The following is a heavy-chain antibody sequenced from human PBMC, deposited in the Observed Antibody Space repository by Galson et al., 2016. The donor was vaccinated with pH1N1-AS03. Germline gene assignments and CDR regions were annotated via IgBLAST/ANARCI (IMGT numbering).Heavy chain of an antibody. J-gene: IGHJ6*02. CDR2: ISDSGGAR. CDR1: GFTFSIHE. D-gene: IGHD5-12*01. Sequence: SLRLSCAAFGFTFSIHEMNWVRQAPGKGLEWVAYISDSGGARYHADSVKGRFTISSDNDRKSLYLQMNSLRVEDTAIYYCARDLKGGFGGGLTYGMDVWGQGTTVTVSS. V-gene: IGHV3-48*03. CDR3: ARDLKGGFGGGLTYGMDV.